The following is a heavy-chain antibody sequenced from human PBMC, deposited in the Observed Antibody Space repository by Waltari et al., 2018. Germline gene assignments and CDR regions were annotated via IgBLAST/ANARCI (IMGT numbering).Heavy chain of an antibody. CDR1: GFTFSSYG. V-gene: IGHV3-33*01. CDR3: ARDRADYYDSSGYYMDY. Sequence: QVQLVESGGGVVQPGRSLRLSCAASGFTFSSYGMHWVRQATGQGLEWVAVIWYDGSNKYYADSVKGRFTISRDNSKNTLYLQMNSLRAEDTAVYYCARDRADYYDSSGYYMDYWGQGTLVTVSS. CDR2: IWYDGSNK. J-gene: IGHJ4*02. D-gene: IGHD3-22*01.